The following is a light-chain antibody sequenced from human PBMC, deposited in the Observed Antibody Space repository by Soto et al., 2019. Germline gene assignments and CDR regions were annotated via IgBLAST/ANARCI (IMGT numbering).Light chain of an antibody. CDR1: YSDVGGYNC. V-gene: IGLV2-14*01. J-gene: IGLJ3*02. CDR2: EVL. CDR3: VSYIDSANTHWV. Sequence: QSVLTQPASASGSPGQSVTISCTGTYSDVGGYNCVSWYQHHPGRAPKMLIFEVLNRPSGISDRFSGSKSGDTASLTISGLHPEDEEDYYGVSYIDSANTHWVFGGGTKLTVL.